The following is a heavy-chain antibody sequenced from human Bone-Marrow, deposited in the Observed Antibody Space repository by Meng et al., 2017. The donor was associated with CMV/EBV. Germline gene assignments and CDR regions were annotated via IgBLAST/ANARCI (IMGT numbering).Heavy chain of an antibody. J-gene: IGHJ6*02. Sequence: ASVTVSCKLSGYTLTELSMHWVRQAPGKGLGWMGGFDPEDGETIYAQKFQGRVTMTEDTSTDTAYMELSSLRSEDTAVYYCATDLGGGSKGHYYYYYGMDVWGQGTTVTVSS. V-gene: IGHV1-24*01. CDR3: ATDLGGGSKGHYYYYYGMDV. CDR1: GYTLTELS. CDR2: FDPEDGET. D-gene: IGHD4-11*01.